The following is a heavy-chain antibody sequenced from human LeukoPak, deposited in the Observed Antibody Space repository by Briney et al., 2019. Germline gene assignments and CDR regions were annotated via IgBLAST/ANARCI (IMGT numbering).Heavy chain of an antibody. Sequence: GGSLRLSCAASGFTFSSYAMSWVRQAPGKGLEWVSAISGSGGSTYYADSVKGRFTISRDNSKNTLYLQMNSLRAEDTAVYYCAREYCSGGSCHYFDYWGQGTLVTVSS. V-gene: IGHV3-23*01. CDR1: GFTFSSYA. J-gene: IGHJ4*02. CDR2: ISGSGGST. D-gene: IGHD2-15*01. CDR3: AREYCSGGSCHYFDY.